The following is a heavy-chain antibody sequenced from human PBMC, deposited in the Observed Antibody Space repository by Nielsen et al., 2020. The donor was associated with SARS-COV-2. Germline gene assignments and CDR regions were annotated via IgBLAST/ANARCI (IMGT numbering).Heavy chain of an antibody. CDR2: IDPSDSYT. Sequence: GGSLRLSCKGSGYSFTSYWIGWVRQMPGKGLEWMGRIDPSDSYTNYSPSFQGHVTISADKSISTAYLQWSSLKASDTAMYYCARRSSSWDNWFDPWGQGTLVTVSS. CDR1: GYSFTSYW. V-gene: IGHV5-10-1*01. D-gene: IGHD6-13*01. CDR3: ARRSSSWDNWFDP. J-gene: IGHJ5*02.